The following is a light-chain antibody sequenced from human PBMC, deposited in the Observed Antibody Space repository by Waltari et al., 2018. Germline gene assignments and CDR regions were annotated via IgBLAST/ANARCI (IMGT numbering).Light chain of an antibody. V-gene: IGKV3-20*01. CDR2: ATS. CDR1: QSVTNNY. J-gene: IGKJ1*01. Sequence: EIVLTQSPGTLSLSPGERATLFCRASQSVTNNYLVWYQQKRGQPPRLLIYATSDRATGVPDRFSGSGSGTEFTLTISRLEPEDSAIYYCQQYALSPRTFGQWTKVELK. CDR3: QQYALSPRT.